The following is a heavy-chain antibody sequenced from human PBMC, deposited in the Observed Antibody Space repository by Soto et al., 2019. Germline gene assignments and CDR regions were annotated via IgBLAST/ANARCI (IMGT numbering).Heavy chain of an antibody. CDR1: GGSSVSGGYY. CDR3: ARAYCSSTSCQLNYSSYYIDV. V-gene: IGHV4-31*03. CDR2: IYYGGRP. D-gene: IGHD2-2*01. Sequence: TLSVSSTVSGGSSVSGGYYWSLIRQHPGKGLEWFGYIYYGGRPSYNPSLKSRVTISVDTSKNQFSLKLSSVTAADTAAYYCARAYCSSTSCQLNYSSYYIDVRGKGTTGTGPS. J-gene: IGHJ6*03.